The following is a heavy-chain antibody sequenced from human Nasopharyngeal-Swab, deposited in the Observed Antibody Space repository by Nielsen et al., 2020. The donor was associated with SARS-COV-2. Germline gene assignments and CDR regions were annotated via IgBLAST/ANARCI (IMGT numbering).Heavy chain of an antibody. V-gene: IGHV4-38-2*01. CDR2: IYHSGST. CDR1: GYSISSGYY. CDR3: AGPMTTVTTGLFDP. D-gene: IGHD4-17*01. J-gene: IGHJ5*02. Sequence: SETLSLTCAVSGYSISSGYYWGWLRQPPGKGLEWIGSIYHSGSTYYNPSLKSRVTISVDTSKNQFSLKLSSVTAADTAVYYCAGPMTTVTTGLFDPWGQGTLVTVSS.